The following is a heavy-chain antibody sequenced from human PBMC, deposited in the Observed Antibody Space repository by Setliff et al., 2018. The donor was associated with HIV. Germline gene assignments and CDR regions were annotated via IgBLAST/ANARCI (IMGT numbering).Heavy chain of an antibody. D-gene: IGHD6-13*01. CDR1: GFTFSTYA. CDR3: ARGGTAAVNPNFDY. J-gene: IGHJ4*02. Sequence: GGSLRLSCAVSGFTFSTYAMSWVRQAPGKGLEWVSTISAGGGSTYYADSVKGRFTISRDNSKNSLSLQMNSLRAEDTAVYFCARGGTAAVNPNFDYWGQGMLVTVSS. CDR2: ISAGGGST. V-gene: IGHV3-23*01.